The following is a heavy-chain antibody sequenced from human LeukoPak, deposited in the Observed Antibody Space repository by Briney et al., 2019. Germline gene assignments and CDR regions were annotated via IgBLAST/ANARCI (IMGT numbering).Heavy chain of an antibody. CDR1: GFTVSSNY. CDR2: IYPDGKA. V-gene: IGHV3-53*01. Sequence: PGGSLRLSCAASGFTVSSNYMSWVRQAPGKGLDWVSVIYPDGKAYYAESVKGRFTISRDSSENTLFLQMNSLRAEDTAVYYCATLKGWYGEGCFDYWGQGTLVTVSS. D-gene: IGHD3-10*01. CDR3: ATLKGWYGEGCFDY. J-gene: IGHJ4*02.